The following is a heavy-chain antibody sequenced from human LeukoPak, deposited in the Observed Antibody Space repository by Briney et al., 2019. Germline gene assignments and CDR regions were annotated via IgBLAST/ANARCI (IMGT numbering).Heavy chain of an antibody. D-gene: IGHD4-17*01. CDR3: AREGIDYGDYPFDY. J-gene: IGHJ4*02. V-gene: IGHV1-2*02. Sequence: GASVKVSCKASGYTFTGYYMHWVRQAPGQGLEWLGWINPNSGGTNYAQKFQGRVTMTRDTSISTAYMELSRLRSDDTAVYYCAREGIDYGDYPFDYWGQGTLVTVSS. CDR2: INPNSGGT. CDR1: GYTFTGYY.